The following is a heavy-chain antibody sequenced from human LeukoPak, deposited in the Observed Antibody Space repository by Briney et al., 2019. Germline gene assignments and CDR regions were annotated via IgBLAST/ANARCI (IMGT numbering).Heavy chain of an antibody. V-gene: IGHV1-46*01. CDR2: INPSGGST. D-gene: IGHD2-2*01. J-gene: IGHJ6*03. CDR1: GYTFTSYY. Sequence: AASVKVSCKASGYTFTSYYMHWVRQAPGQGLEWMGIINPSGGSTSYAQKFQGRVTVTRDMSTSTVYMELSSLRSEDTAVYYCARGHHYQQPFLVDYYYYMDVWGKGTTVTVSS. CDR3: ARGHHYQQPFLVDYYYYMDV.